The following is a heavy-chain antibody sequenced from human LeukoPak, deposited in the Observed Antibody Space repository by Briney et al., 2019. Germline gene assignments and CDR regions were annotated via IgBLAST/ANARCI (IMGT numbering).Heavy chain of an antibody. CDR3: AREYCTGGACYGMDV. Sequence: PGGSLRLSCAASGFTFSSHSMNWVRQAPGKGLEWVSSITDSGSNAFYADSVKGRFTISRDNSRDTLYLQMSSLRAEDTAIYYCAREYCTGGACYGMDVWGQGTTVTVSS. D-gene: IGHD2-8*02. CDR2: ITDSGSNA. CDR1: GFTFSSHS. V-gene: IGHV3-23*01. J-gene: IGHJ6*02.